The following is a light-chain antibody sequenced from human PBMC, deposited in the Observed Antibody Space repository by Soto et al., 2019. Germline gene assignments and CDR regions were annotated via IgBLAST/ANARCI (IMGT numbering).Light chain of an antibody. CDR2: DVS. J-gene: IGLJ2*01. V-gene: IGLV2-14*01. CDR3: SLYTGSSIV. Sequence: QSALTQPASVSGSPGQSITIACTGITSDVDAFNYVSWYQKYPGKAPRLLIYDVSNRPSGVSNRLSGSRSGNTASLTISGLQAEDEADYFCSLYTGSSIVFGGGTKLTVL. CDR1: TSDVDAFNY.